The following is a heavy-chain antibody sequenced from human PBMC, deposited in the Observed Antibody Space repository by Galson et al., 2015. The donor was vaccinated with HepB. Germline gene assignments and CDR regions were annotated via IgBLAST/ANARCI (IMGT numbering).Heavy chain of an antibody. CDR2: ISAYNGNT. D-gene: IGHD6-13*01. V-gene: IGHV1-18*01. CDR1: GYTYTSYG. J-gene: IGHJ6*02. Sequence: SVKVSCKASGYTYTSYGISWVRQAPGQGLEWMGWISAYNGNTNYAQKLQGRVTMTTDTSTSTAYMELRSLRSDDTAVYYCARGGTYSSSWYSATFTYYYYGMDVWGQGTTVTVSS. CDR3: ARGGTYSSSWYSATFTYYYYGMDV.